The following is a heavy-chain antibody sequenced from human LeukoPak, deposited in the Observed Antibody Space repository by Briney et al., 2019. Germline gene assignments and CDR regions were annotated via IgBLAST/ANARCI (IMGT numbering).Heavy chain of an antibody. CDR3: AREYYDSTSYYFDY. J-gene: IGHJ4*02. Sequence: GGSLSLSCAASGFIFSSYVIHWVRQAPDKGLEWVAVLSYDVNSQFYADSVKGRFTISRDISKSTLYLQMNSLRAEDTAIYYCAREYYDSTSYYFDYWGQGTLVTVSS. V-gene: IGHV3-30-3*01. CDR2: LSYDVNSQ. CDR1: GFIFSSYV. D-gene: IGHD3-22*01.